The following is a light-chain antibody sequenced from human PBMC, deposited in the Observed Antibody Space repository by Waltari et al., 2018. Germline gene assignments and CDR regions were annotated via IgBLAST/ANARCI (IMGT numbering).Light chain of an antibody. Sequence: KFLLTPPDSVSESPGQTVSISCTRSSGRIADKYVQGFQQLTGSAHITVIYDDYNRPSGVPARFSGSFDSASTSASLTISGLKTEDDADYYCHSYEDTTGVFGGGTRLTVL. J-gene: IGLJ3*02. V-gene: IGLV6-57*03. CDR3: HSYEDTTGV. CDR1: SGRIADKY. CDR2: DDY.